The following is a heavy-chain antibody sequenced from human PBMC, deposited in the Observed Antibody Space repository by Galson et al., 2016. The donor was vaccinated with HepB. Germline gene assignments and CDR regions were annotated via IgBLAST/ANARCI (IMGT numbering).Heavy chain of an antibody. CDR2: ISTYNGNT. Sequence: VKVSCKASGYSFTSYGISWVRQAPGQGLEWMGWISTYNGNTNYDPKLQGRVTMTTDTSTNTAYMEVRSLRSDDTAVYYCARDNSRTIFGVFFPKSLGYWGQGTLVTVSS. J-gene: IGHJ4*02. V-gene: IGHV1-18*01. CDR3: ARDNSRTIFGVFFPKSLGY. D-gene: IGHD3-3*01. CDR1: GYSFTSYG.